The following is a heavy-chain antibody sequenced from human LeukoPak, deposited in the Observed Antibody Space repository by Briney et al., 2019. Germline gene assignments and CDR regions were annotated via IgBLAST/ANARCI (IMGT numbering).Heavy chain of an antibody. V-gene: IGHV3-23*01. D-gene: IGHD4-17*01. CDR1: GFTFSRYA. CDR2: ISNSGDRT. J-gene: IGHJ4*02. Sequence: PGGSLRLSCVASGFTFSRYAMSWVRQAPGKGLEWVSAISNSGDRTHYADSVKGRFTISRDNSKNTLYLQMNSLGAEDTAVYYCVYGDYDYWGQGTLVTVS. CDR3: VYGDYDY.